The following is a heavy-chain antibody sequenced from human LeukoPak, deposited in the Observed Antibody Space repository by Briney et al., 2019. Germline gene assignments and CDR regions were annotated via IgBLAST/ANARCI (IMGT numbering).Heavy chain of an antibody. Sequence: PSETLSLTCTVSGGSISSHYWSWIRHPPGKGLEGIGYIYYSGSTNYNPSLKSRVTISVDTSKNQFSLMLSSVTAADTAVYYCARSQYSSSWYDFDYWGQGTLVTVSS. CDR1: GGSISSHY. D-gene: IGHD6-13*01. J-gene: IGHJ4*02. CDR3: ARSQYSSSWYDFDY. CDR2: IYYSGST. V-gene: IGHV4-59*11.